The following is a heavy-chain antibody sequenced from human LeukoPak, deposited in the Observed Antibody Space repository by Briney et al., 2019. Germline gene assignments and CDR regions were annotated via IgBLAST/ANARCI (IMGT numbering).Heavy chain of an antibody. CDR2: IKQDGSEK. CDR1: GFIFSSYW. CDR3: AKTRPLDSSSWSHGDY. V-gene: IGHV3-7*03. Sequence: GGSLRLSCAASGFIFSSYWMNWMRQTSGKGLEWVASIKQDGSEKYYVDAVQGRFTISRDNAKNSLYLQMNSLRAEDTAVYYCAKTRPLDSSSWSHGDYWGQGTLVTVSS. J-gene: IGHJ4*02. D-gene: IGHD6-13*01.